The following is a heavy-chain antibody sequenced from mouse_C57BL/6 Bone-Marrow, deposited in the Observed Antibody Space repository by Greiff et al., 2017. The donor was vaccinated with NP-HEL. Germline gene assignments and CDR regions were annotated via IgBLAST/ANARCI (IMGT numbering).Heavy chain of an antibody. CDR2: ISSGGDYI. CDR1: GFTFSSYA. V-gene: IGHV5-9-1*02. CDR3: TRDVCYSGIGYFDV. J-gene: IGHJ1*03. Sequence: EVKVVESGEGLVKPGGSLKLSCAASGFTFSSYAMSWVRQTPEKRLEWVAYISSGGDYIYYADTVKGRFTISRDNARNTLYLQMSSLKSEDTAMYYSTRDVCYSGIGYFDVWGTGTTVTVSS. D-gene: IGHD1-1*01.